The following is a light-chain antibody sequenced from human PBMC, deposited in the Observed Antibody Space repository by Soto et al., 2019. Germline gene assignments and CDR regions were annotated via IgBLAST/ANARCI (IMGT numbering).Light chain of an antibody. V-gene: IGKV1-5*01. CDR2: DAS. Sequence: DIQMTQSPSTLSASVGDRVTITCRASQSISCWLAWYPPKPGKAPKLLIYDASSLEPGVPSRFSGSGCGTEFTITISSLQPDDIATNYCQQYNSYYTFGKGTKLEIK. CDR1: QSISCW. J-gene: IGKJ2*01. CDR3: QQYNSYYT.